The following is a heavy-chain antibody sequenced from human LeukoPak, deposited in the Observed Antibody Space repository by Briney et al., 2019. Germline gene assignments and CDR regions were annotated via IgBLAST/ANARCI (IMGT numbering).Heavy chain of an antibody. CDR3: ARGPSELRYFDWLL. Sequence: ASVKVSCKASGYTFTSYDINWVRQATGQGLEWMGWMNPNSGNTGYAQKFQGRVTMTRNTSISTAYMELSSLRSEDTAVYYCARGPSELRYFDWLLWGQGTLVTVSS. V-gene: IGHV1-8*01. CDR2: MNPNSGNT. CDR1: GYTFTSYD. D-gene: IGHD3-9*01. J-gene: IGHJ4*02.